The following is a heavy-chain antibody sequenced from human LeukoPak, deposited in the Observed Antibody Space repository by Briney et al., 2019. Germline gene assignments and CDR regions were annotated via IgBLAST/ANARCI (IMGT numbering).Heavy chain of an antibody. CDR1: GYTFTNYY. Sequence: ASVKVSCKASGYTFTNYYIHWVRQAPGQGLEWMGIINPSGGSTSYAQKFQGRVTMTRDTSTSTVYMELSSLRSEDTAVYYCARDARGIAVAGVEFDYWGQGTLVTVSS. V-gene: IGHV1-46*01. J-gene: IGHJ4*02. CDR2: INPSGGST. D-gene: IGHD6-19*01. CDR3: ARDARGIAVAGVEFDY.